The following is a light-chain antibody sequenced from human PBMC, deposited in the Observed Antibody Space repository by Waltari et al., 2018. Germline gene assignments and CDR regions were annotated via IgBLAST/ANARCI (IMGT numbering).Light chain of an antibody. Sequence: QSVLTQPPSVSAAPGQKVTNSCSGYSFDLENSFVPWYQHPPGTAPNLLIYENNKRPSGIPDRLSGSKSGTSATLDISGLQIGDEADYYCGTWDGSLRGWVFGGGTKLTVL. CDR2: ENN. J-gene: IGLJ3*02. V-gene: IGLV1-51*02. CDR3: GTWDGSLRGWV. CDR1: SFDLENSF.